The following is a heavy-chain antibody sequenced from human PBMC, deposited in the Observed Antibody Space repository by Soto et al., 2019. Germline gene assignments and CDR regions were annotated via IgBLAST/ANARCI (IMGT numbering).Heavy chain of an antibody. CDR2: TYYRSKWYN. Sequence: SQTLSLTCVISGDSVSSNNVAWNWIRQSPSRGLEWLGRTYYRSKWYNDYAVSVKSRTTINADTSKNQFSLQLASVTPEDTPVYYCPRGINSAIDIWGQGTMVTV. J-gene: IGHJ3*02. D-gene: IGHD1-1*01. CDR1: GDSVSSNNVA. V-gene: IGHV6-1*01. CDR3: PRGINSAIDI.